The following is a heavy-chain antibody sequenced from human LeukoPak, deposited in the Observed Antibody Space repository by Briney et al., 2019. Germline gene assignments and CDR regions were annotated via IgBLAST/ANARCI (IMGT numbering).Heavy chain of an antibody. Sequence: PGGSLRLSCSASGFTFSSFEMKWVRQAPGKGLGWLSHVSTSSSTNYYANSVKVRFTISRDNAENSVYLQMSSLTAEDTGLYYCARDATTAVGWVYMDVWGKGATGTISS. J-gene: IGHJ6*03. CDR3: ARDATTAVGWVYMDV. CDR2: VSTSSSTN. D-gene: IGHD6-13*01. CDR1: GFTFSSFE. V-gene: IGHV3-48*03.